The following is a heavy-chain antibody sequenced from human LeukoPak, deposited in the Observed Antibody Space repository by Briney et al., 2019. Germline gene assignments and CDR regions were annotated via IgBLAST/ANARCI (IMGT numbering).Heavy chain of an antibody. Sequence: ASVKVSCKASGYTFIDYYFNWVRQAPGQGPEWMGRINVKSGATDYAQKFQGRVTMTRDTSTSTVYMELSSLRSEDTAVYYCARDSGYCSGGSCYSQSAWFDPWGQGTLVTVSS. CDR2: INVKSGAT. V-gene: IGHV1-2*06. D-gene: IGHD2-15*01. CDR1: GYTFIDYY. CDR3: ARDSGYCSGGSCYSQSAWFDP. J-gene: IGHJ5*02.